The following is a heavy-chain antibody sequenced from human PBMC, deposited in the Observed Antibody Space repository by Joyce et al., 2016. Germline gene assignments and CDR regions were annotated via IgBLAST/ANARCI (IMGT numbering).Heavy chain of an antibody. D-gene: IGHD1-7*01. Sequence: QVQLQESGPGLVKPSGTLSLTCAVSGGCISSSNWWSWVRQSPGKGLEWIGEIYHSGRTNYNPSLKSRVTISVDKSKNQFSLNLSSVTAADTAVYYCARAAIGMGTYYFQHWGQGTLVTVSS. V-gene: IGHV4-4*02. J-gene: IGHJ4*02. CDR1: GGCISSSNW. CDR3: ARAAIGMGTYYFQH. CDR2: IYHSGRT.